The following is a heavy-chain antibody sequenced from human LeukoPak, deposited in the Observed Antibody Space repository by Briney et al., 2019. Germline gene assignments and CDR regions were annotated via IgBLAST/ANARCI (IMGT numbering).Heavy chain of an antibody. V-gene: IGHV3-7*01. Sequence: PGGSLRLSCTASGFTFSNSWINWVRQALGKGLEWVANIKPDGSQTFYLASVKGRFTVSRDNAKHSAYLQMNSLRAEDTAVYYCFGSGSYSKWDQGTLVTVSS. D-gene: IGHD3-10*01. J-gene: IGHJ4*02. CDR1: GFTFSNSW. CDR2: IKPDGSQT. CDR3: FGSGSYSK.